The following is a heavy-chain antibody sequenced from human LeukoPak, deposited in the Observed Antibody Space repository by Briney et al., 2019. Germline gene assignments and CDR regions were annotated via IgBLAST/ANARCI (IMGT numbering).Heavy chain of an antibody. CDR2: IYTSGST. CDR3: ARDQPDYYDSSGYYFTAFDP. Sequence: SETVSLTCTVSGGSISSYYWSWIRQPAGKGLEWIGRIYTSGSTNYNPSLKSRVTMSVDTSKNQFSLKLSSVTAADTAVYYCARDQPDYYDSSGYYFTAFDPWGQGTLVTVSS. D-gene: IGHD3-22*01. V-gene: IGHV4-4*07. J-gene: IGHJ5*02. CDR1: GGSISSYY.